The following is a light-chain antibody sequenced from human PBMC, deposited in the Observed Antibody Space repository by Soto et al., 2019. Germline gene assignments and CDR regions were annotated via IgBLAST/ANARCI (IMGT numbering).Light chain of an antibody. Sequence: IVLTQSPGTLSLSPGERVTLSCRASHSVTTRLAWYQHKPGQAPTLLMSGASNRASGVPVRFSGSGSGTDFTLTITRLEPEDFALYYCQQYGGSPITFGLGTRLDIK. CDR1: HSVTTR. CDR3: QQYGGSPIT. CDR2: GAS. J-gene: IGKJ5*01. V-gene: IGKV3-20*01.